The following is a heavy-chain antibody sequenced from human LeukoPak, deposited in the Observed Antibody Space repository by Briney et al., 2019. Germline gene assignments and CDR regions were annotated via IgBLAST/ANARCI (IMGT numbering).Heavy chain of an antibody. V-gene: IGHV1-69*04. J-gene: IGHJ5*02. D-gene: IGHD6-19*01. CDR1: GGTFSSYA. CDR3: ARDPSIAVALNWFDP. Sequence: SVKVSCKASGGTFSSYAISWVRQAPGQGLEWMGRIIPIFGIANYAQKFQGRVTITADKSTSTAYVELSSLRSEDTAVYYCARDPSIAVALNWFDPWGQGTLVTVSS. CDR2: IIPIFGIA.